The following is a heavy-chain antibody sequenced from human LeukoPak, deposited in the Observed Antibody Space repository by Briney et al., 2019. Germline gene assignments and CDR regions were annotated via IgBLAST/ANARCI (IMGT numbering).Heavy chain of an antibody. Sequence: GGSLRLSCAASGFTFSSYTMNWVRQAPGKGLEWVSSISSRSSYIYYADSVKGRFTISRDNAKNSLYLQMNSLRAEDTALYHCARDGKIFGESDYWGQGTLVTVSS. CDR2: ISSRSSYI. CDR3: ARDGKIFGESDY. D-gene: IGHD3-10*01. V-gene: IGHV3-21*04. CDR1: GFTFSSYT. J-gene: IGHJ4*02.